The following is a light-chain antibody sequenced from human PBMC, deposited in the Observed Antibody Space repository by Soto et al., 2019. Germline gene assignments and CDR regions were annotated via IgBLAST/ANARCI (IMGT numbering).Light chain of an antibody. CDR2: DVN. CDR1: SSDVGLYNH. CDR3: SSPTTSPPLVI. V-gene: IGLV2-14*03. J-gene: IGLJ2*01. Sequence: QSALTQPASVSGSPGQSITISCTGTSSDVGLYNHVSWYQQHPGKAPKIIIYDVNNRPSGISNRFSGSKSGNTASLTISGLQPEDEADYHCSSPTTSPPLVIFGGGTKLTVL.